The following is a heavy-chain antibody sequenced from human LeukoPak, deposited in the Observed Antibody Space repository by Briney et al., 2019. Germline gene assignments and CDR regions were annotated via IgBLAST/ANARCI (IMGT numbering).Heavy chain of an antibody. CDR2: ISSSSSYI. CDR1: GFTFSSYS. CDR3: ASSNPGYSGYAIDY. Sequence: GGSLRLSCAASGFTFSSYSMNWVRQAPGKGLEWVSSISSSSSYIYYADSVKGRFTISRDNAKNSLYLQMNSLRAEDTAVYYCASSNPGYSGYAIDYWGQGTLVPVSS. D-gene: IGHD5-12*01. V-gene: IGHV3-21*01. J-gene: IGHJ4*02.